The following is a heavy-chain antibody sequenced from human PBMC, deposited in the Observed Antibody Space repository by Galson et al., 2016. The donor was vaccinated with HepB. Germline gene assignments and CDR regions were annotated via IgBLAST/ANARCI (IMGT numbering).Heavy chain of an antibody. J-gene: IGHJ3*02. CDR1: GGSISGYY. CDR2: FYYSGST. D-gene: IGHD6-13*01. Sequence: ETLSLTCTVSGGSISGYYWSWIRQPPGKGLDWIGYFYYSGSTNYNPSLKSRVTISVDTSKNQFSLKLSSVTAADTAMYYCARAWYSSSWFLDAFDIWGQGTMVTVS. V-gene: IGHV4-59*01. CDR3: ARAWYSSSWFLDAFDI.